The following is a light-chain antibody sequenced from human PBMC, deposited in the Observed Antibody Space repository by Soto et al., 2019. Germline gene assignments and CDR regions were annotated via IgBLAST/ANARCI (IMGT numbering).Light chain of an antibody. V-gene: IGLV1-40*01. Sequence: QSVLTQPPSVSGAPGQRVTISCTGNNSNIGANHAVHWYQQLPGAAPKLVIFGNRNRPSGVPERFSGSKSGTSASLAITGLQAEDEADYYCQAYDYSLTASVFGGGTKLTVL. CDR3: QAYDYSLTASV. CDR2: GNR. J-gene: IGLJ3*02. CDR1: NSNIGANHA.